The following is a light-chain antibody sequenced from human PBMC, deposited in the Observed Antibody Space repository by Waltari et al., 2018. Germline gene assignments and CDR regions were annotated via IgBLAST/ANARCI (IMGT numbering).Light chain of an antibody. CDR2: GSS. V-gene: IGKV3-20*01. CDR1: QSISCSW. Sequence: EIVLTQSPGTLSLSPGERATLSCRASQSISCSWLAWYQQKPGQAPRLLMYGSSSRATAIPDRFSGSGSGTDFTLTISRLEPEDFAVYYCQQYDASSVTFGGGTKVEIK. J-gene: IGKJ4*01. CDR3: QQYDASSVT.